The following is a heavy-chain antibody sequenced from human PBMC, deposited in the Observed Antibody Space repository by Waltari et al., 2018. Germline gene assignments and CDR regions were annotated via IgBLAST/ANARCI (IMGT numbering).Heavy chain of an antibody. CDR3: ARDQWFGFDI. V-gene: IGHV3-7*01. CDR2: IKKDGGEE. D-gene: IGHD3-22*01. CDR1: GFTLRDYW. J-gene: IGHJ3*02. Sequence: EVQLVESGGGLVQPGGSLRLSCAATGFTLRDYWMSWVRQGPGKGPGWLANIKKDGGEEYYVDSVRGRFTISRDNAKNSLYLQMDSLRPEDTAVYYCARDQWFGFDIWGQGTMVTVSS.